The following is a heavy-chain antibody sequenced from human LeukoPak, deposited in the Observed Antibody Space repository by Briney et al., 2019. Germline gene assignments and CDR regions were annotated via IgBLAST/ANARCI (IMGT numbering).Heavy chain of an antibody. V-gene: IGHV3-7*01. D-gene: IGHD3-22*01. J-gene: IGHJ6*03. CDR1: GFTFNTYW. CDR3: ARDTYDSSGYHFYYMDV. CDR2: IKEDGSEK. Sequence: GGSLRLSCAVSGFTFNTYWMSWVRQAPGKGLEWVANIKEDGSEKHYGDSVRGRFTFSRDNAKNSLYLRMNSLRAEDTALYFCARDTYDSSGYHFYYMDVWGKGTTVTVSS.